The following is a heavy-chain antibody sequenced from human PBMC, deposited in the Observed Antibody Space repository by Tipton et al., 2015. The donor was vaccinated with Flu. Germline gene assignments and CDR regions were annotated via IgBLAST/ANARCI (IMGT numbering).Heavy chain of an antibody. CDR1: GGAISNNLYY. V-gene: IGHV4-39*01. CDR2: IYYSGST. J-gene: IGHJ6*02. Sequence: LRLSCIVSGGAISNNLYYWGWVRQAPGRGLEWIASIYYSGSTFYNRSLKSRVTVSVDTSNNQFSLRLSSVTAADTAVYFCAQARGDFNYYYGLDVWGQGTTVTVSS. D-gene: IGHD3-16*01. CDR3: AQARGDFNYYYGLDV.